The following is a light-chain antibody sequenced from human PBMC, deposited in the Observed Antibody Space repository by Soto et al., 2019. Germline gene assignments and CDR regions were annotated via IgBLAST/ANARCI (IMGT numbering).Light chain of an antibody. CDR1: SGHSNYA. V-gene: IGLV4-69*01. CDR2: VDSDGSH. J-gene: IGLJ2*01. CDR3: QTWATGIQ. Sequence: QSVLTQSPSASASLGASVKLTCTLSSGHSNYAIAWHQQQPEKGPRYLMKVDSDGSHNKGDGIPDRFSGSSSGAERYLTISSLQSEDEADYYCQTWATGIQFGGGTQLTVL.